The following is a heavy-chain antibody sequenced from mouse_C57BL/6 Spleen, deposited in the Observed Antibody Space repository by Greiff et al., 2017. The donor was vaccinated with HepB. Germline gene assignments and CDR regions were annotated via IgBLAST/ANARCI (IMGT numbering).Heavy chain of an antibody. CDR1: GYTFTSYW. CDR2: IDPSDSET. D-gene: IGHD4-1*01. CDR3: TRGGSNWDFDY. Sequence: VQLQQSGAELVRPGSSVKLSCKASGYTFTSYWMHWVKQRPIQGLEWIGNIDPSDSETHYNQKFKDKATLTVDKSSSTAYMQLSSLTSADSAVYCSTRGGSNWDFDYWGQGTTLPVSS. J-gene: IGHJ2*01. V-gene: IGHV1-52*01.